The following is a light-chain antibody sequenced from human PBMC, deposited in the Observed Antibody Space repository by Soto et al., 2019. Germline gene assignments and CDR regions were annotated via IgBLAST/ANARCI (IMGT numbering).Light chain of an antibody. J-gene: IGKJ1*01. CDR1: QSISAW. V-gene: IGKV1-5*03. Sequence: DRQITQSPSTHSASVGDRVSIHCRASQSISAWLAWYQQKPGKAPRLLIYKASTLEIGVPSRFSGSGSGTEFTLTISSLQPDDFATYYCQHYNSYSEAFGQGTKVDIK. CDR3: QHYNSYSEA. CDR2: KAS.